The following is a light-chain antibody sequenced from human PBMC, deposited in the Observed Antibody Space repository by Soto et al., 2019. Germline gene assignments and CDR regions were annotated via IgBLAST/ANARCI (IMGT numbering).Light chain of an antibody. Sequence: AIQMTQSPSSLCASVGDRVTITCRASQGIRNDLGWYQQKPGKAPKLLIYAASSLQSGVPSTFSGSGSGTDFTLTISSLQPEDFATYYCLQAYNYPLTFGGGTKVDIK. V-gene: IGKV1-6*01. CDR2: AAS. J-gene: IGKJ4*01. CDR3: LQAYNYPLT. CDR1: QGIRND.